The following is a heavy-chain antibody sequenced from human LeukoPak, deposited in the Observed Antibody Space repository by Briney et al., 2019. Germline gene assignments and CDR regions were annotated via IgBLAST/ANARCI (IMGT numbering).Heavy chain of an antibody. D-gene: IGHD5-18*01. Sequence: PSETLSLTCTVSGDSISSYYWSWIRQPPGKGLEWIGYIYYSGSTNYNPSLKSRVTISVDTSKNQFSLKLSSVTAADTAVYYCARAGGYSYGSEPLDYWGQGTLVTVSS. CDR3: ARAGGYSYGSEPLDY. J-gene: IGHJ4*02. CDR1: GDSISSYY. CDR2: IYYSGST. V-gene: IGHV4-59*01.